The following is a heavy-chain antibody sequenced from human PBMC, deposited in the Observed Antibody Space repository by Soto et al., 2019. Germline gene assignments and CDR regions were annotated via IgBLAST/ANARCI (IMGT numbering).Heavy chain of an antibody. CDR3: ARWVSGSPDN. Sequence: EVQLVESGGGLVQPGGSLRLSCAASGFTLSDHYMDWVRQAPGTGLEWVGRTKNKANRYTTEYAASVNGRFTISRDDSKNSLYLQMNSLKTEDTAVYYCARWVSGSPDNWGQGTLVTVSS. CDR2: TKNKANRYTT. D-gene: IGHD1-26*01. V-gene: IGHV3-72*01. J-gene: IGHJ4*02. CDR1: GFTLSDHY.